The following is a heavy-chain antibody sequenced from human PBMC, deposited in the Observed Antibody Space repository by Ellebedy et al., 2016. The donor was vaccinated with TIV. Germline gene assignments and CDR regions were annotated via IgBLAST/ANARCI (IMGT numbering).Heavy chain of an antibody. Sequence: PGGSLRLSCAASGFNLSNNALHWVRQAHGKGLEWLAVISYNGSIQFYADSVKGRFTSSRDNSKSMLYLQMNNLRTEETALYYCAKLGVVIRGDYWGQGTLVTVSS. CDR3: AKLGVVIRGDY. V-gene: IGHV3-30-3*02. D-gene: IGHD3-10*01. J-gene: IGHJ1*01. CDR1: GFNLSNNA. CDR2: ISYNGSIQ.